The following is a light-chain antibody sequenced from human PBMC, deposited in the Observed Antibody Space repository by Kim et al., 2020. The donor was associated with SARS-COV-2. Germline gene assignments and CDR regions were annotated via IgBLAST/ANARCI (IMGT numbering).Light chain of an antibody. CDR1: SRRSYY. CDR2: GKN. V-gene: IGLV3-19*01. J-gene: IGLJ1*01. Sequence: VALGQNVRSRCQGDSRRSYYASWYQQKPGQAPVLVIYGKNNRPSGIPDRFSGSSSGNTASLTITGAQAEDEADYYCNSRDSSGNHVFGTGTKVTVL. CDR3: NSRDSSGNHV.